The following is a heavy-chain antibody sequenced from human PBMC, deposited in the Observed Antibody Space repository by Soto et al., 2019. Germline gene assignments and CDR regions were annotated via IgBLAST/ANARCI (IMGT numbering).Heavy chain of an antibody. CDR3: ARHRPGSGGSCYDY. J-gene: IGHJ4*02. CDR2: LYYGRSA. Sequence: SETLSLTCAVSGDSISSYYCMWIRQPPGKGLESIGYLYYGRSANYNPSLKSRVTISVDTSKNQFSLKLSSVTAADTAVYYCARHRPGSGGSCYDYWGQGTLVTVSS. D-gene: IGHD2-15*01. V-gene: IGHV4-59*08. CDR1: GDSISSYY.